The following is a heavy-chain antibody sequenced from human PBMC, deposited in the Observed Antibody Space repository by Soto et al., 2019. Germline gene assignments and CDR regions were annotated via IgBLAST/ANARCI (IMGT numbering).Heavy chain of an antibody. CDR1: GYSFSRYW. V-gene: IGHV5-51*01. CDR3: ARRRGSGSDYYYNYGMGV. D-gene: IGHD1-26*01. CDR2: IYPGDSEI. Sequence: GESLKISCKGSGYSFSRYWIGWVRQMPGKGLEWVGIIYPGDSEIRYSPSFQGQVTISADTSISTAYLQWSSLKASDTAIYYCARRRGSGSDYYYNYGMGVWGQGTTVTVSS. J-gene: IGHJ6*02.